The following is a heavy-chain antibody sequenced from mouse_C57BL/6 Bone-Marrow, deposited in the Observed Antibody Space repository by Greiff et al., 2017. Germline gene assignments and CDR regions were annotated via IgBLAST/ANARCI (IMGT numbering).Heavy chain of an antibody. D-gene: IGHD1-1*01. CDR3: ARGYYGSRSWDWFAY. CDR1: GYTFTSYT. CDR2: INPSSGYT. J-gene: IGHJ3*01. Sequence: VKLQESGAELARPGASVKMSCKASGYTFTSYTMHWVKQRPGQGLEWIGYINPSSGYTKYNQKFKDKATLTADKSSSTAYMQLSSLTSEDSAVYYCARGYYGSRSWDWFAYWGQGTLVTVSA. V-gene: IGHV1-4*01.